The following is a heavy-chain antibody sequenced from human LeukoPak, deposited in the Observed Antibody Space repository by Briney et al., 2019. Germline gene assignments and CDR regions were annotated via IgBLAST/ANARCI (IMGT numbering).Heavy chain of an antibody. CDR1: GFTFSSYE. CDR3: ALSLDYYYGMDV. V-gene: IGHV3-48*03. D-gene: IGHD3-16*02. Sequence: GSLRLSCAASGFTFSSYEMNWVRQAPRKGLEWVSYISSSGSTIYYADSVKGRFTISRDNAKNSLYLQMNSLRAEDTAVYYCALSLDYYYGMDVWGQGTTVTVSS. CDR2: ISSSGSTI. J-gene: IGHJ6*02.